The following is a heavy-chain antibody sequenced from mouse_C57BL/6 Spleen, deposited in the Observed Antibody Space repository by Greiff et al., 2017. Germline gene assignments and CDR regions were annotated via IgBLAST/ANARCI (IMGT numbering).Heavy chain of an antibody. CDR2: IDPENGDT. V-gene: IGHV14-4*01. D-gene: IGHD1-1*01. CDR1: GFNIKDDY. J-gene: IGHJ2*01. CDR3: TTGTAVGVGDYFDY. Sequence: VQLKESGAELVRPGASVKLSCTASGFNIKDDYMHWVKQRPEQGLEWIGWIDPENGDTEYASKFQGKATITADTSSNTAYLQLSSLTSEDTAVYYCTTGTAVGVGDYFDYGGQGTTLTVSS.